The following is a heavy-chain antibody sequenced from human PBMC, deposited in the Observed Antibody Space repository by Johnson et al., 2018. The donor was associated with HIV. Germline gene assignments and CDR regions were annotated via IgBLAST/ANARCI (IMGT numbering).Heavy chain of an antibody. V-gene: IGHV3-66*01. CDR2: IYSGSSS. J-gene: IGHJ3*02. D-gene: IGHD4-17*01. Sequence: VQLVESGGGLVQPGGSLRLSCAASDFTVGSIYMSWVRQAPGKGLEWVSLIYSGSSSYYADSVKGRFTISRDNSKNTLYLQMNSLRVEDTAVYYCAKGADYADYEGAFDIWGQGTMVTVSS. CDR1: DFTVGSIY. CDR3: AKGADYADYEGAFDI.